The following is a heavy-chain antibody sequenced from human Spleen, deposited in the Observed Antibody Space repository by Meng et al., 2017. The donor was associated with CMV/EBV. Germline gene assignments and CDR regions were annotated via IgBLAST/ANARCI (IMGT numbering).Heavy chain of an antibody. CDR3: ARNVESYFDS. V-gene: IGHV4-30-4*08. J-gene: IGHJ4*02. CDR2: INHSGRT. Sequence: LSLTCTVSGGSVTTEDEDWSWIRQPPGKGLEWIGYINHSGRTHYNPALKSRVTISLDTSKNQFSLKLTSVTAADTAMYYCARNVESYFDSWGQGTLVTVSS. D-gene: IGHD3-10*02. CDR1: GGSVTTEDED.